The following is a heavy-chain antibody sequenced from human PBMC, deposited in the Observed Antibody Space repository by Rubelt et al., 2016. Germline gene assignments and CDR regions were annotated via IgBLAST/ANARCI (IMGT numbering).Heavy chain of an antibody. Sequence: QVQLVQSGAEVKKPGASVKVSCKASGYTFTSYGISWVRQAPGQGLEWMGWISAYNGNTNYAQKRQGRCTMTTDTSTSTGYMELRSLSADDTAVYYCARDRGGYYFDYWGQGTLVTVSS. CDR3: ARDRGGYYFDY. V-gene: IGHV1-18*01. CDR1: GYTFTSYG. CDR2: ISAYNGNT. J-gene: IGHJ4*02. D-gene: IGHD2-15*01.